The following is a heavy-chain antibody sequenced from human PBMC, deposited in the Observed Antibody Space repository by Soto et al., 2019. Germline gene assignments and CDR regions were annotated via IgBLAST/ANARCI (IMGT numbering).Heavy chain of an antibody. CDR2: ISSTTNYI. CDR3: ARESEDLTSNFDY. J-gene: IGHJ4*02. Sequence: GGSLRLSCAASGFTFTRYSMNWVRQAPGKGLEWASSISSTTNYIYYGDSMKGRFTISRDNAKNSLYLEMNSLRAEDTAVYYCARESEDLTSNFDYWGQGTLVTLSS. V-gene: IGHV3-21*06. CDR1: GFTFTRYS.